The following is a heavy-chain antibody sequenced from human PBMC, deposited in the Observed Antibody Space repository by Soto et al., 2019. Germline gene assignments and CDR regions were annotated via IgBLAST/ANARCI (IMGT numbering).Heavy chain of an antibody. D-gene: IGHD4-4*01. CDR3: VRQAKLTTVTASVGYYYGLDV. J-gene: IGHJ6*02. CDR1: GFRFSTYD. CDR2: MSGSGSGT. V-gene: IGHV3-23*01. Sequence: GGSLRLCCAASGFRFSTYDMSWVRQAPGKGLEWVSVMSGSGSGTYYADSVKGRFTISRDNSKNTLYLQMNSLRAEDTAVYYCVRQAKLTTVTASVGYYYGLDVWGQGTTVTVSS.